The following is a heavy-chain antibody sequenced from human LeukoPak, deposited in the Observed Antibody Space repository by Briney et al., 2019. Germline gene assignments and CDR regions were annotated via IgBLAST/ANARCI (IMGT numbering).Heavy chain of an antibody. CDR2: ISSSGSTI. CDR1: GFTFSDYY. D-gene: IGHD3-10*01. V-gene: IGHV3-11*01. CDR3: AVNSAPGFGEFDY. J-gene: IGHJ4*02. Sequence: PGGSLRLSCAASGFTFSDYYMSWIRQAPGKGLEWVSYISSSGSTIYYADSVKGRFTISRDNSKNTLYLQMNSLRAEDTAVYYCAVNSAPGFGEFDYWGQGTLVTVSS.